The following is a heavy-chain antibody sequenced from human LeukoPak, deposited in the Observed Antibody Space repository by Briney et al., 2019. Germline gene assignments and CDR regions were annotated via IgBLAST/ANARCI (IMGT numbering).Heavy chain of an antibody. J-gene: IGHJ6*03. D-gene: IGHD3-22*01. CDR3: ARGGWGYYDSSGYGQGNCYYYYYTDV. V-gene: IGHV4-59*01. CDR2: IYYSGST. CDR1: GGSISSYY. Sequence: SETLSLTCTVSGGSISSYYWSWIRQPPGKGLEWIGYIYYSGSTNYNPSLKSRVTISVDTSKNQFSLKLSSVTAADTAVYYCARGGWGYYDSSGYGQGNCYYYYYTDVWGKGTTVTISS.